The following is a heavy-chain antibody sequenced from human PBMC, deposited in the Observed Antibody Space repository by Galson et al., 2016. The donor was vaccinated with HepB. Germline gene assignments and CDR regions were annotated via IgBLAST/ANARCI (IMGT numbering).Heavy chain of an antibody. J-gene: IGHJ3*02. CDR2: ISSRSTYI. CDR3: ARGNWNYADASDI. D-gene: IGHD1-7*01. V-gene: IGHV3-21*06. CDR1: GFTFSNYN. Sequence: SLRLSCAASGFTFSNYNMNWDRQAPGKGLEWVSFISSRSTYIHYGDSVRGRFNRSRDNAKNSLYLQMNSLTPEDTAIYYCARGNWNYADASDIWGQGTMVTFSS.